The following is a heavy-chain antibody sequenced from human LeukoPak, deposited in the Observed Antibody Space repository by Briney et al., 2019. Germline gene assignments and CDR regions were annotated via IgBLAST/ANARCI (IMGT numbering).Heavy chain of an antibody. V-gene: IGHV5-51*01. CDR2: IYPGDSDT. CDR3: ARHREDYGSGSYSPIDY. D-gene: IGHD3-10*01. Sequence: GESLKISCKGSGYSFATYWIGWVRQMPGKGLEWMGIIYPGDSDTRYSPSFQGQVTISADKSISTAYLQWSSLKASDTATYYCARHREDYGSGSYSPIDYWGQGTLVTVSS. J-gene: IGHJ4*02. CDR1: GYSFATYW.